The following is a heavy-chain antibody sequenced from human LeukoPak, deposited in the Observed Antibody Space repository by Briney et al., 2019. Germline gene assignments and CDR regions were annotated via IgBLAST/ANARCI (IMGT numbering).Heavy chain of an antibody. Sequence: SETLSLTCDVSGGSIDSTNWWNWVRQPPGKGLEWMGEIHHDGRINYNPSLKSRVTISIDTSKNQVSLKLRSVTAADTAMYFCVREASTSYYDSSGYYRQTETFDVWGQGTMVTVSS. CDR1: GGSIDSTNW. J-gene: IGHJ3*01. V-gene: IGHV4/OR15-8*01. CDR3: VREASTSYYDSSGYYRQTETFDV. CDR2: IHHDGRI. D-gene: IGHD3-22*01.